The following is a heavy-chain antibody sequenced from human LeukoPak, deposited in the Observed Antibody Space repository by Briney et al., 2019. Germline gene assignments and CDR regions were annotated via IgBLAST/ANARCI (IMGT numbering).Heavy chain of an antibody. CDR1: GGSINSYY. CDR3: ATQDGWYSPLGL. CDR2: ISYSGNT. V-gene: IGHV4-59*08. Sequence: PSETLSLTCAVSGGSINSYYWSWIRQPPGKGLEWIGYISYSGNTNYNPSLESRVAISVDSSKNQFSLILNSLTAADTAVYYCATQDGWYSPLGLWGQGALVTVSS. J-gene: IGHJ4*02. D-gene: IGHD6-19*01.